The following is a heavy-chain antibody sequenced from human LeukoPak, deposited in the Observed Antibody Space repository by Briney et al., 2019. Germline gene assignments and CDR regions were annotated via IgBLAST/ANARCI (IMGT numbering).Heavy chain of an antibody. J-gene: IGHJ4*02. V-gene: IGHV3-11*04. Sequence: GGSLRLSCAASGFTFSDYYMSWIRQAPGKGLEWLSYIDNSNTIYSADSVKGRFTISRDNAKNSLYLQMNSLRAEDTAVYYCARGGGNYFDYWGQGTLVTVSS. D-gene: IGHD5-12*01. CDR1: GFTFSDYY. CDR2: IDNSNTI. CDR3: ARGGGNYFDY.